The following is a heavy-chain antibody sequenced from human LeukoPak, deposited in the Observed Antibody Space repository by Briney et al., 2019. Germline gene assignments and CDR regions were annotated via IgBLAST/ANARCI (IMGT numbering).Heavy chain of an antibody. CDR2: IIYSGNT. CDR3: ARHPGGYYGSGTFTPFYFFDY. J-gene: IGHJ4*02. Sequence: SETLSLTCTASGGSISSTSYYWGWVRQPPGRGLESIGGIIYSGNTKYNPSLKSRVTISVDTTKNQFSLKLTSVTAADTAVYYCARHPGGYYGSGTFTPFYFFDYWGQGTLVTVSS. CDR1: GGSISSTSYY. V-gene: IGHV4-39*01. D-gene: IGHD3-10*01.